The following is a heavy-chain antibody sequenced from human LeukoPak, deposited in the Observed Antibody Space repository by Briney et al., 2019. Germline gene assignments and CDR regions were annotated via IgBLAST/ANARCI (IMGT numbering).Heavy chain of an antibody. J-gene: IGHJ4*02. V-gene: IGHV3-23*01. CDR3: ARDLEYSSGWYGY. Sequence: PGGSLRLSCAASGFTFGSYAMNWVRQAPGKGLEWVSAVSRSGDNTYYADSVKGRFTISRDNSKNTLYLQMNSLRAEDTAVYYCARDLEYSSGWYGYWGQGTLVTVSS. D-gene: IGHD6-19*01. CDR1: GFTFGSYA. CDR2: VSRSGDNT.